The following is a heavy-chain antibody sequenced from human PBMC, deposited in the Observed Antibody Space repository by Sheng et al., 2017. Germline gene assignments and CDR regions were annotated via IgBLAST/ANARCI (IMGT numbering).Heavy chain of an antibody. J-gene: IGHJ4*02. CDR2: IKSKTDGGTT. Sequence: EVQLVESGGGLVKPGGSLRLSCAASGFTFSNAWMSWVRQAPGKGLEWVGRIKSKTDGGTTDYAAPVKGRFTISRDDSKNTLYLQMNSLKTEDTAVYYCTTQSDYYDSSGYYYLDYWGQGTLVTVSS. CDR1: GFTFSNAW. D-gene: IGHD3-22*01. CDR3: TTQSDYYDSSGYYYLDY. V-gene: IGHV3-15*01.